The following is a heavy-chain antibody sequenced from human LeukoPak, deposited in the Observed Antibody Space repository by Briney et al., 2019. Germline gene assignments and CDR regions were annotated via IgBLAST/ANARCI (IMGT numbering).Heavy chain of an antibody. Sequence: GAPVKVSCKVSGYTLTELSMHWVRQAPGKGLEWMGGFDPEDGETIYAQKFQGRVTMTEDTSTDTAYMELSSLRSEDTAVYYCATPVRSIVVVPAAPQNYYYYGMDVWGQGTTVTVSS. CDR3: ATPVRSIVVVPAAPQNYYYYGMDV. CDR1: GYTLTELS. J-gene: IGHJ6*02. V-gene: IGHV1-24*01. D-gene: IGHD2-2*01. CDR2: FDPEDGET.